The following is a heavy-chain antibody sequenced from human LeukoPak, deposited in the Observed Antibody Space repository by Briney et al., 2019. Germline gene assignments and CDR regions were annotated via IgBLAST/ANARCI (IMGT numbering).Heavy chain of an antibody. CDR2: INHSGST. D-gene: IGHD4-17*01. V-gene: IGHV4-34*01. Sequence: SETLALTCAGYGGSFRGYYWSWIRQPPGKGLEWIGEINHSGSTNYNPSLKSRVTISVDTSKNQFSLKLSSVTAADTAVYYCARTVYGDYYFDYWGQGTLVTVSS. J-gene: IGHJ4*02. CDR3: ARTVYGDYYFDY. CDR1: GGSFRGYY.